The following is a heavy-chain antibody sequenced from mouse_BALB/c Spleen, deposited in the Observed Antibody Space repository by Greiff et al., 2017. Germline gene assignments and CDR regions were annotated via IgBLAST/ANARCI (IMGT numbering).Heavy chain of an antibody. V-gene: IGHV3-2*02. J-gene: IGHJ2*01. CDR1: GYSITSDYA. D-gene: IGHD1-1*01. CDR3: AGTSYGSSLDY. Sequence: DVQLQESGPGLVKPSQSLSLTCTVTGYSITSDYAWNWIRQFPGNKLEWMGYISYSGSTSYNPSLKSRISITRDTSKNQFFLQLNSVTTEDTATYYCAGTSYGSSLDYWGQGTTLTVSS. CDR2: ISYSGST.